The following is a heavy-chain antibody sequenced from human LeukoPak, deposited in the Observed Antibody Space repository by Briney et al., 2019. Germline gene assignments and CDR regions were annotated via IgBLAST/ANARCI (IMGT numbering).Heavy chain of an antibody. Sequence: GGSLRLSCAASGFTFSTYWMSRVRQAPGKGLEWVANIKQDGSEKYYVDSVKGRFTISRDNAKNSLYLQMDSLRAEDTAVYYCARDLGGRYGSGSPYDYWGQGTLVTVSS. V-gene: IGHV3-7*01. CDR2: IKQDGSEK. CDR1: GFTFSTYW. D-gene: IGHD3-10*01. CDR3: ARDLGGRYGSGSPYDY. J-gene: IGHJ4*02.